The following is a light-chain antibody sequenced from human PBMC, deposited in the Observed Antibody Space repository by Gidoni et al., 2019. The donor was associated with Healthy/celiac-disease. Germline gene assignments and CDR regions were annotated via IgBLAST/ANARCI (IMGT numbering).Light chain of an antibody. CDR3: QQYDNLPPGFT. CDR2: DAS. J-gene: IGKJ3*01. V-gene: IGKV1-33*01. CDR1: QDISNY. Sequence: DIQMTQSPSSLSASVGDRVTITCQASQDISNYLNWYQQKPGKAPKLLIYDASTLETGVPARFSGSGSGTDFTFTISRLQPEDIATYYCQQYDNLPPGFTFGPGTKVDIK.